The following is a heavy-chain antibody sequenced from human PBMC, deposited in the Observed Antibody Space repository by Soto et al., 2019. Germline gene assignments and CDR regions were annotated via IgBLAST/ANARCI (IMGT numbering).Heavy chain of an antibody. J-gene: IGHJ1*01. CDR2: ISGSVGST. V-gene: IGHV3-23*01. Sequence: GGSLRLSCAASGFTFSSYAMSWVRQAPGKGLEWVSAISGSVGSTYYADSVKDRFTISRDNSKNTLYLQMNSLRAEDTAVYYCAKGYSSGYYHPEYFKHWGQGTMVTVS. CDR1: GFTFSSYA. D-gene: IGHD3-22*01. CDR3: AKGYSSGYYHPEYFKH.